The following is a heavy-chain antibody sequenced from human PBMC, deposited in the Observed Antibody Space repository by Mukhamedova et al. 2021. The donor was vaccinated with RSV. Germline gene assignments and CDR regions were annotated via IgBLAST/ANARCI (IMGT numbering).Heavy chain of an antibody. V-gene: IGHV3-64D*06. Sequence: GLEYVSGISNNGGSTDYPDSVKDRFTISRDNSKNTLYLQMSSLRTEDTAVYYCVKSRCSSTSCYVNARIAYWGQGTLVPFSS. CDR2: ISNNGGST. D-gene: IGHD2-2*01. CDR3: VKSRCSSTSCYVNARIAY. J-gene: IGHJ4*02.